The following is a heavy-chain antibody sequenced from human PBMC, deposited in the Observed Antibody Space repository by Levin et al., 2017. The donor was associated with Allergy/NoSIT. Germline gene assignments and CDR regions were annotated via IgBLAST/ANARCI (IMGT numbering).Heavy chain of an antibody. CDR1: GFTFSSYW. CDR3: ARGDYGSVPDV. Sequence: PGGSLRLSCAASGFTFSSYWMHWVRQAPGKGLVWVSRINSDGSRTSYADSVKGRFTISRDNAKNTLYLQMNSLRAEDTAVYYCARGDYGSVPDVWGQGTTVTVSS. V-gene: IGHV3-74*01. J-gene: IGHJ6*02. D-gene: IGHD3-10*01. CDR2: INSDGSRT.